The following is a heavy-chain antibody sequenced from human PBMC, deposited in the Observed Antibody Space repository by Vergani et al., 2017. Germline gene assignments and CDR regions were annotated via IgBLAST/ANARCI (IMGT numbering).Heavy chain of an antibody. CDR3: VRVKGSNWNDHLYDI. Sequence: EVQLVESGGGLVQPGGSLRLSCTASGFTFGYYAMDWFRQAPGQGLEWVGGIRSKAYGQATIYAASVKGRFTISRDDSKSIAYLQMNNLQTEDTAMYYCVRVKGSNWNDHLYDIWGQGTLVTVSS. CDR1: GFTFGYYA. CDR2: IRSKAYGQAT. D-gene: IGHD1-1*01. V-gene: IGHV3-49*03. J-gene: IGHJ3*02.